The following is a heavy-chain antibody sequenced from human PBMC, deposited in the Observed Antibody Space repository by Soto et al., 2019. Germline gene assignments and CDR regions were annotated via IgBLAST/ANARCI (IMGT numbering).Heavy chain of an antibody. CDR3: ARGVYGSGNYYTGPSAFDI. J-gene: IGHJ3*02. V-gene: IGHV1-69*06. CDR2: TIPVFNTA. CDR1: GGTLGDHG. D-gene: IGHD3-10*01. Sequence: QVQLEQSGAEVKKPGSSVKITCKASGGTLGDHGVSWLRQAPGPGLEWVGGTIPVFNTAKYAPKFQGRVTIAADKSTNVAYMELGSLRSDDTAFYYCARGVYGSGNYYTGPSAFDIWGQGTLVIVSS.